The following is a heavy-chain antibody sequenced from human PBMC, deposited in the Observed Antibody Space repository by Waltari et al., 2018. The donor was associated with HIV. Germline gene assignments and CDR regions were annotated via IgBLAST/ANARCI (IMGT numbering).Heavy chain of an antibody. CDR2: VRQDESEK. J-gene: IGHJ6*02. V-gene: IGHV3-7*03. D-gene: IGHD2-21*01. CDR1: GFTFSSYW. CDR3: AKDLFRGMDV. Sequence: EGQLVESGGGLVQPGGSLRLSCVVSGFTFSSYWMTWVRQAPGKGLECVAHVRQDESEKYYADSVKGRFTISRDNVKNSLYLQMNDLRAEDTAVYYCAKDLFRGMDVWGQGTTVTVSS.